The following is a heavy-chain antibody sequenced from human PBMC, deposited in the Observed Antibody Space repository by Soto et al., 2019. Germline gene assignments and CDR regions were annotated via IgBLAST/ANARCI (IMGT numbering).Heavy chain of an antibody. CDR2: ISGSGGST. CDR3: AKKVAAIFSAFDY. CDR1: GFTISSYA. V-gene: IGHV3-23*01. J-gene: IGHJ4*02. D-gene: IGHD2-21*02. Sequence: QTGGSLRLSCAASGFTISSYAMSWVRQPPGTGLEWVSAISGSGGSTYYADSVNGRSTISTDNSKNTLYLQMNSLRAEDMAVYYCAKKVAAIFSAFDYWGQGTMVTVSS.